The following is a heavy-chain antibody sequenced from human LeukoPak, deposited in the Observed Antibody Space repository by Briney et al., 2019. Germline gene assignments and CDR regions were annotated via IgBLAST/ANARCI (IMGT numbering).Heavy chain of an antibody. CDR3: AHLTYGTSDYYYYYMDV. J-gene: IGHJ6*03. CDR2: IYWDDDK. CDR1: GFSLSTSGVG. Sequence: SGPTLVKPTQTLTLTCTFSGFSLSTSGVGVGWIRQPPGKALEWLALIYWDDDKRYSPSLKSRLTITKDTSKDQVVLTMTNMDPVDTATYYCAHLTYGTSDYYYYYMDVWGKGTTVTVSS. V-gene: IGHV2-5*02. D-gene: IGHD4-17*01.